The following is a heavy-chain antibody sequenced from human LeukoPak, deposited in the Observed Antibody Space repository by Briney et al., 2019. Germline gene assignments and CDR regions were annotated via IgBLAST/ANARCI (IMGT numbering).Heavy chain of an antibody. CDR3: ARGGKSQWGAAAGENNFAY. V-gene: IGHV4-34*01. Sequence: SETLSLTCAVYGGSFSGYYWSWIRQPPGKGLEWIGEINHSGSTNYNPSLKSRVTISVDTSKNQFSLKLSSVTAADTALYYCARGGKSQWGAAAGENNFAYGGQGTLVTV. D-gene: IGHD4-23*01. CDR2: INHSGST. J-gene: IGHJ4*02. CDR1: GGSFSGYY.